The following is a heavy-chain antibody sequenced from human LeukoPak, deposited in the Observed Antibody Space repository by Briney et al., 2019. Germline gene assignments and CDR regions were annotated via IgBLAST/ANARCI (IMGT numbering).Heavy chain of an antibody. V-gene: IGHV1-8*03. J-gene: IGHJ5*02. CDR1: GYTFTSYV. Sequence: ASVKVSCKASGYTFTSYVINWVRQATGQGLEWMGWMNPNSGNTGYAQKFQGRVTITRNTSIRTAYMELSSLRSEDTAVYYCARKDCSGGSCYSNWFDPWGQGTLVTVSS. CDR2: MNPNSGNT. CDR3: ARKDCSGGSCYSNWFDP. D-gene: IGHD2-15*01.